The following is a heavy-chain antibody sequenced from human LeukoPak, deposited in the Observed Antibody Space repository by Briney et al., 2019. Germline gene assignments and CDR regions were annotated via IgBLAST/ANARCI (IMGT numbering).Heavy chain of an antibody. J-gene: IGHJ6*02. Sequence: PGGSLRLSCAASGFTFSDYWMTWVRQAPGKGPEWVASIKEDGSEEYCVGSVKGRFTVSRDNAQKSLFLQMNSLRVEDTAVYYCATYKNWVAGDVWGQGTTVSVSS. CDR3: ATYKNWVAGDV. D-gene: IGHD7-27*01. CDR1: GFTFSDYW. CDR2: IKEDGSEE. V-gene: IGHV3-7*01.